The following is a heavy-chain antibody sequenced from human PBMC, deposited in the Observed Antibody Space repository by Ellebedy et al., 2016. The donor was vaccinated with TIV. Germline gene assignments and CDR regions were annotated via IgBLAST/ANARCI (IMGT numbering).Heavy chain of an antibody. CDR1: GGSVSRYS. CDR3: ARVHCSITTCDYYYMDV. Sequence: SETLSLTXTASGGSVSRYSWSWIRQPAGKGLEWIGRIFTSGSFNYNPSLMSRITMSVVTSKNQISLRLNSVTAADTAVYYCARVHCSITTCDYYYMDVWGKGTTVTVSS. D-gene: IGHD1-1*01. V-gene: IGHV4-4*07. J-gene: IGHJ6*03. CDR2: IFTSGSF.